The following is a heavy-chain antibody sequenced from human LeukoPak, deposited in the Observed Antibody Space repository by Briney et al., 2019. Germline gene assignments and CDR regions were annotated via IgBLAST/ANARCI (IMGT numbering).Heavy chain of an antibody. J-gene: IGHJ4*02. CDR1: GFTFSSYW. CDR3: ARGRGYAYPTLDY. Sequence: GGSLRLSCAASGFTFSSYWMSWVRQAPGKGLEWVANIKQDGSEKYYVDSVKGRFTISRDNAKNSLYLQMNSLRAEDTAVYYCARGRGYAYPTLDYWGQGTLVTVSS. D-gene: IGHD5-12*01. V-gene: IGHV3-7*01. CDR2: IKQDGSEK.